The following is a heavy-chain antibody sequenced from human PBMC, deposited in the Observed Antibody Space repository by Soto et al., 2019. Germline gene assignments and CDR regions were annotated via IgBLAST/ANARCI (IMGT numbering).Heavy chain of an antibody. J-gene: IGHJ4*02. CDR1: GASISRTGFH. CDR3: ARRGSGHTFDY. CDR2: IYEAGTT. V-gene: IGHV4-39*02. D-gene: IGHD3-10*01. Sequence: QLRLQESGPGLVKPSETLSLNCAVSGASISRTGFHWGWIRQPPGQGLEWIGSIYEAGTTFYNSSLQGRVTISADTSKNHFSLQLDSVTAADTAVYYCARRGSGHTFDYWGQGTLVTVS.